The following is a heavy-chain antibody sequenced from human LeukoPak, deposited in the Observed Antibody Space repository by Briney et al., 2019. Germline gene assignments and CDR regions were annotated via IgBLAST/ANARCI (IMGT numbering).Heavy chain of an antibody. J-gene: IGHJ6*02. CDR1: GYTLTELS. Sequence: ASVKVSCKVSGYTLTELSMHWVRQAPGQGLEWMGWINPNSGGTNYAQKFQGRVTMTRDTSISTAYMELSRLRSDDTAVYYCARDRVTMVRGVIITLDYYYGMDVWGQGTTVTVSS. CDR3: ARDRVTMVRGVIITLDYYYGMDV. V-gene: IGHV1-2*02. D-gene: IGHD3-10*01. CDR2: INPNSGGT.